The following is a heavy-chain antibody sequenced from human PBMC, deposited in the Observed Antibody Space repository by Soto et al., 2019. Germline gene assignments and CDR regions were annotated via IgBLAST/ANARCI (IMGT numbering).Heavy chain of an antibody. CDR2: IDYNGGA. CDR3: ARHFTGVCSGGPCPYYYDF. V-gene: IGHV4-59*08. D-gene: IGHD2-15*01. J-gene: IGHJ4*02. Sequence: PSQTLSLSCTVFGGSITGYYCGWVRQPPGRGLERIRYIDYNGGADYSPSLKRRVFLSIDTSRNQFSLRLNSLPAADTAIYFCARHFTGVCSGGPCPYYYDFWGQGILVAVSS. CDR1: GGSITGYY.